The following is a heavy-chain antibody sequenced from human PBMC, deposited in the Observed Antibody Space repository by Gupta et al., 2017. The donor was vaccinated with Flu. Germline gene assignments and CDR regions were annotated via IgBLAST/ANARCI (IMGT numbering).Heavy chain of an antibody. Sequence: CAASGFTFSTHWMHWVRQAPGKGLVWVSRINSVGSSTNTADSVKGRFTISRDNAKNTLHLQMNSLRAEDTAVYYCVRGQLTPGMVVWGHGTTGTVSS. CDR3: VRGQLTPGMVV. J-gene: IGHJ6*02. CDR2: INSVGSST. CDR1: GFTFSTHW. D-gene: IGHD3-9*01. V-gene: IGHV3-74*01.